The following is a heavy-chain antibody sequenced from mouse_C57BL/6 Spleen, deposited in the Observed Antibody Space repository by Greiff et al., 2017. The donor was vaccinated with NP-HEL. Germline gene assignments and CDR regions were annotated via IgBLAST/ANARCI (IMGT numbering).Heavy chain of an antibody. CDR3: ARDYGNAMDY. J-gene: IGHJ4*01. Sequence: VQLQESGAELARPGASVKMSCKASGYTFTSYTMHWVKQRPGQGLEWIGYINPSSGYTKYNQKFKDKATLTADKSSSTAYMQLSSLTSEDSAVYYCARDYGNAMDYWGQGTSVTVSS. CDR2: INPSSGYT. CDR1: GYTFTSYT. D-gene: IGHD2-1*01. V-gene: IGHV1-4*01.